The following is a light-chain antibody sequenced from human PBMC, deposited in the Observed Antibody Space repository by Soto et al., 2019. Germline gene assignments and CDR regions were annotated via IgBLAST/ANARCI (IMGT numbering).Light chain of an antibody. V-gene: IGLV1-51*01. Sequence: QSVLTQPPSVSAAPGQKVTISCSGSSSNIGGNSVSWYQQLPGTAPKLLIYDDNKRPSGIPDRFSGSKSGTSATLGITGFQTGDEADYYCGSWDSILSAYVFATGTKVTVL. CDR2: DDN. J-gene: IGLJ1*01. CDR3: GSWDSILSAYV. CDR1: SSNIGGNS.